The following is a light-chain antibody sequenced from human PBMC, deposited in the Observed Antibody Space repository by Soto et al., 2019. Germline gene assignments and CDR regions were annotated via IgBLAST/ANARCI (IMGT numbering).Light chain of an antibody. J-gene: IGKJ3*01. CDR2: DAS. V-gene: IGKV3-11*01. CDR1: QSVSSS. CDR3: QQRSNWPPEVT. Sequence: EIVLTQSPDILSLSPGERATLSCRASQSVSSSLAWYQQKPGQAPRLLIYDASKRATGIPARFSGSGSGTDFTLTISSLEPEDFAVYYCQQRSNWPPEVTFGPGTKVDIK.